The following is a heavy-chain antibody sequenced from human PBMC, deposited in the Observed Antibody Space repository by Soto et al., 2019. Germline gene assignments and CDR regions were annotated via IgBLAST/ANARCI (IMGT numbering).Heavy chain of an antibody. Sequence: QAQLVQSGAEVQKPGASVKVSCKASGYTFTGYYMHWVRQAPGQGLEWIGWINPNSGGTNFAEKCEDLVTMTRDTSISTAYMELTRLTSDDTAVYYCARELVRYYYYGMDVWGHGTTVTVSS. CDR3: ARELVRYYYYGMDV. D-gene: IGHD3-10*01. V-gene: IGHV1-2*02. CDR2: INPNSGGT. J-gene: IGHJ6*02. CDR1: GYTFTGYY.